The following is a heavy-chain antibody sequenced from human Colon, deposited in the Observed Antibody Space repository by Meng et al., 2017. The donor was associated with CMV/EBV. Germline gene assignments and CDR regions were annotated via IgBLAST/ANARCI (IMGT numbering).Heavy chain of an antibody. CDR2: LTPSGDST. CDR3: ATGQDRYHY. J-gene: IGHJ4*02. D-gene: IGHD1-1*01. Sequence: GESLKISCAASGFTFSTYAMTWVRQAPGKELEWVSALTPSGDSTFYADSVKGRFTISRDNSKNTLHLQMNSLGAEDTAVYYCATGQDRYHYWGQGTLVTVSS. CDR1: GFTFSTYA. V-gene: IGHV3-23*01.